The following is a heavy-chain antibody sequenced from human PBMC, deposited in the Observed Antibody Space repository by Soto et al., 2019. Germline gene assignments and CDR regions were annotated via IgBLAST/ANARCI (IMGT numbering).Heavy chain of an antibody. Sequence: SETLSLTCAVSSGSISSSNWWSWVRQPPGKGLEWIGEIYHSGSTNYNPSLKSRVTISVDKSKNQFSLKLSSVTAADTAVYYCAREENEYQLPNLYNWFDPWGQGTLVTVSS. D-gene: IGHD2-2*01. CDR3: AREENEYQLPNLYNWFDP. J-gene: IGHJ5*02. CDR1: SGSISSSNW. CDR2: IYHSGST. V-gene: IGHV4-4*02.